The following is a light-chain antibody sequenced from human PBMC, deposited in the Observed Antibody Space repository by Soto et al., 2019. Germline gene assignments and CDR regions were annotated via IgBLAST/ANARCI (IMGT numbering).Light chain of an antibody. J-gene: IGKJ2*01. V-gene: IGKV1D-13*01. CDR2: DAS. CDR1: QGISSA. Sequence: AIQLTQSPSSLSASVGDRVTISCRASQGISSALAWYQRKPGKPPRLLIYDASSLHSGVPSRFSGSGSGTDFTLTISSLQPEDFGSYYCQHVSDYPRAFGQGNMLDIK. CDR3: QHVSDYPRA.